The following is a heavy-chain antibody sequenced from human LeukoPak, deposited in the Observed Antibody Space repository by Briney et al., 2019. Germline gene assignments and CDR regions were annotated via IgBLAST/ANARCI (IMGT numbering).Heavy chain of an antibody. Sequence: PGGSLRLSCAASGFTFSSYAMSWVRQAPGKGLEWVANIREDGSVRNYVDSVKGRFTISRDNAKNSIYLQMDSLRVEDTATYYCAKDIVGGGNDYWGQGILVTVSS. CDR2: IREDGSVR. D-gene: IGHD2-15*01. CDR1: GFTFSSYA. J-gene: IGHJ4*02. V-gene: IGHV3-7*01. CDR3: AKDIVGGGNDY.